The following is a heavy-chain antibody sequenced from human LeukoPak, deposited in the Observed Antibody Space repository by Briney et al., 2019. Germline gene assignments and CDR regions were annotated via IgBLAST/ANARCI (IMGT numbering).Heavy chain of an antibody. CDR3: ARESPDTYYYDSSGSPFDY. V-gene: IGHV1-18*01. J-gene: IGHJ4*02. Sequence: ASVKVSCKASGYTFTSYGISWVRQAPGQGLEWMGWISAYNGNTNYAQKLQGRVTMTTDTSTSTAYMELRSLRSDDTAVYYCARESPDTYYYDSSGSPFDYWGQGTLVTDSS. CDR1: GYTFTSYG. D-gene: IGHD3-22*01. CDR2: ISAYNGNT.